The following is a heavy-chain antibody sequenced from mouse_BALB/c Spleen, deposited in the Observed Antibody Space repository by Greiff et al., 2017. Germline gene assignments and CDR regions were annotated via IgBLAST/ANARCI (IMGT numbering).Heavy chain of an antibody. CDR1: GFTFSSYT. Sequence: EVQGVESGGGLVKPGGSLKLSCAASGFTFSSYTMSWVRQTPEKRLEWVATISSGGSYTYYPDSVKGRFTISRDNAKNTLYLQMSSLTSEDTAMYYCTGGRRGNYPFAYWGQGTLVTVSA. CDR3: TGGRRGNYPFAY. D-gene: IGHD2-1*01. CDR2: ISSGGSYT. J-gene: IGHJ3*01. V-gene: IGHV5-6-4*01.